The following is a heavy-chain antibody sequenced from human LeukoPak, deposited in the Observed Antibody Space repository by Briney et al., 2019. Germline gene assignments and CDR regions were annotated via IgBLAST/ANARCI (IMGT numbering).Heavy chain of an antibody. V-gene: IGHV3-23*01. CDR1: GFTFSSYG. J-gene: IGHJ4*02. D-gene: IGHD3-10*01. CDR3: AKVVKGPMVRGVIDY. CDR2: ISGSGGST. Sequence: PGGSLRLSCAASGFTFSSYGMSWVRQAPGKGLEWVSAISGSGGSTYYADSVKGRFTISRDNSKNTLYLQMNSLRAEDTAVYYCAKVVKGPMVRGVIDYWGQGTLVTVSS.